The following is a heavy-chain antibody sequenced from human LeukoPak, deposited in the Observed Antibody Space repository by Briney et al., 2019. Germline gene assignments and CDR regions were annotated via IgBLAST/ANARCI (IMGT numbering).Heavy chain of an antibody. D-gene: IGHD3-10*02. Sequence: PGRSLRLSCAASGFTFSSYAMSWVRQAPGKGLEWVSDISGSGGNTYYAHSVKGRFTISRDNAKNSLYLQMNSLRAEDTAVYYCAELGITMIGGVWGKGTTVTISS. CDR2: ISGSGGNT. CDR1: GFTFSSYA. J-gene: IGHJ6*04. V-gene: IGHV3-23*01. CDR3: AELGITMIGGV.